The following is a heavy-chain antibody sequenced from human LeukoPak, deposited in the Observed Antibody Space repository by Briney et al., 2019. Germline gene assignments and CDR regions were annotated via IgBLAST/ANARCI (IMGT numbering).Heavy chain of an antibody. V-gene: IGHV3-23*01. Sequence: GGSLRLSCAASGFTFSSYSMNWVRQAPGKGLEWVSAISGSGGSTYYADSVKGRFTISRDNSKNTLYLQMNSLRAEDTAVYYCAKDVVVVVVAARNDAFDIWGQGTMVTVSS. CDR3: AKDVVVVVVAARNDAFDI. J-gene: IGHJ3*02. D-gene: IGHD2-15*01. CDR1: GFTFSSYS. CDR2: ISGSGGST.